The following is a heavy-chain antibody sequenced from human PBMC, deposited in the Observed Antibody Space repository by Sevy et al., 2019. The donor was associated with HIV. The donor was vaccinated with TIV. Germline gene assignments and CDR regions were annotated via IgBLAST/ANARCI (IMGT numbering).Heavy chain of an antibody. CDR3: ARDGAAYCGGDCYLGR. D-gene: IGHD2-21*02. CDR1: GFTFSSYG. V-gene: IGHV3-33*01. Sequence: GGSLRLSCAASGFTFSSYGMHWVRQAPGKGLEWVAVIWYDGSNKYYADSVKGRFTISRDNSKNTLYLQMNSLRAEDKDMDYCARDGAAYCGGDCYLGRGGQGTLVTVSS. J-gene: IGHJ4*02. CDR2: IWYDGSNK.